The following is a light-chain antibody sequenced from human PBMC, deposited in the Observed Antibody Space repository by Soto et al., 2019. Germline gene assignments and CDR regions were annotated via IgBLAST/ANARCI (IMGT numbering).Light chain of an antibody. CDR3: QQRSTWPPFS. CDR2: DAS. V-gene: IGKV3-11*01. Sequence: IALTQPPATLSLSLGEGSHISGRASQSIGSYLAWYQHKLGQPPRLLIYDASNRATGIPVRFSGSGSGTNFTPTISSLEPADFVAVYCQQRSTWPPFSFGPGTKVDIK. CDR1: QSIGSY. J-gene: IGKJ3*01.